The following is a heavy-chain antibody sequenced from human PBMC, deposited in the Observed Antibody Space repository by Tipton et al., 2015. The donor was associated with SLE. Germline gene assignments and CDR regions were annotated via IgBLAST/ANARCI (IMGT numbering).Heavy chain of an antibody. CDR2: IYTSGST. Sequence: TLSLTCTVSGGSISSSSYYWGWIRQPPGKGLEWIGRIYTSGSTNYNPSLKSRVTISVDTSKNQFSLKLSSATAADTAVYYCARAPGLDRDYYYYYYMDVWGKGTTVTVSS. V-gene: IGHV4-39*07. D-gene: IGHD3/OR15-3a*01. CDR3: ARAPGLDRDYYYYYYMDV. CDR1: GGSISSSSYY. J-gene: IGHJ6*03.